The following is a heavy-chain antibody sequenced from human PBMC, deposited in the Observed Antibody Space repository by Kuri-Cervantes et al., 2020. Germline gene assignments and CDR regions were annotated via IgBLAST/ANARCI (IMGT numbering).Heavy chain of an antibody. CDR3: ANGITSHLDY. CDR2: ISYDGSHK. J-gene: IGHJ4*02. CDR1: GFTFSNCG. D-gene: IGHD1-14*01. Sequence: GESLKISCAASGFTFSNCGMHWVRQAPGKGLEWVAGISYDGSHKYYADSVKGRITISRDNSKNTLYLQINSLRAEDTAVYYCANGITSHLDYWGQGTLVTVSS. V-gene: IGHV3-30-3*01.